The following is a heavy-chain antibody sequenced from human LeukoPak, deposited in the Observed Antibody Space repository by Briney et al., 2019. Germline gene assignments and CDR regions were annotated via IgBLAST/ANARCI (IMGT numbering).Heavy chain of an antibody. V-gene: IGHV3-23*01. CDR3: ARDHPGDGIDH. D-gene: IGHD5-24*01. CDR2: ISGSDGSST. CDR1: GFTFNTYA. Sequence: GGSLRLSCVASGFTFNTYAMDWVRQAPGKGLEWVSAISGSDGSSTTYADAVKGRFTISRDNAKNTLYLQMNSLRVEDTAVYYCARDHPGDGIDHCGQGTLVTVSS. J-gene: IGHJ4*02.